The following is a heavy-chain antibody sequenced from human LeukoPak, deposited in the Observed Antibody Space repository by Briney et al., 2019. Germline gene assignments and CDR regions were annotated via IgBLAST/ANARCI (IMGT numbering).Heavy chain of an antibody. D-gene: IGHD2-2*02. V-gene: IGHV4-39*02. CDR2: IYYSWST. CDR1: SGSISSSSYY. CDR3: ARDTQDIVVVPAAIIYYYYYMDV. Sequence: PSETLSLTCTVSSGSISSSSYYWAWIRQPPGKGLECIGSIYYSWSTYYNPSLKSRVTISVDTSKNQFSLKLSSVTAADTAVYYCARDTQDIVVVPAAIIYYYYYMDVWGKGTTVTVSS. J-gene: IGHJ6*03.